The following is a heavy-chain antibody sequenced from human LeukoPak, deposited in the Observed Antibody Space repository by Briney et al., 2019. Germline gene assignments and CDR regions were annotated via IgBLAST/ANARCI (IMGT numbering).Heavy chain of an antibody. J-gene: IGHJ4*02. CDR1: GGSISSYY. D-gene: IGHD2-15*01. CDR3: ARHPVRGCSGGSCYSEVYFDY. Sequence: SETLSLTCTVSGGSISSYYWSWIRQPAGKGLEWIGRIYTSGSTNYNPSLKSRVTMSVDTSKNQFSLKLSSVTAADTAVYYCARHPVRGCSGGSCYSEVYFDYWGQGTLVTVSS. V-gene: IGHV4-4*07. CDR2: IYTSGST.